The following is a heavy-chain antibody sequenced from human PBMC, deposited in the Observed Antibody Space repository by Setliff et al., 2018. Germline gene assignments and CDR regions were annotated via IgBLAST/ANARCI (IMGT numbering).Heavy chain of an antibody. CDR2: VDRSGNT. CDR1: GDSISRSTYY. J-gene: IGHJ4*02. CDR3: ARRDSTSYYGYSFDF. D-gene: IGHD3-22*01. Sequence: PSETLSLTCTLSGDSISRSTYYWGWIRQSPGKGLDWIGTVDRSGNTFYNPSLRSRVTISVDTSKSQISLKLTSVSAADTAVYYCARRDSTSYYGYSFDFWGRGTLVTVSS. V-gene: IGHV4-39*01.